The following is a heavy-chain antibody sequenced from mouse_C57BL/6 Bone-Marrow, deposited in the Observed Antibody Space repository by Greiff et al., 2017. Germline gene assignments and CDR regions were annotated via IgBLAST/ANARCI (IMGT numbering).Heavy chain of an antibody. D-gene: IGHD1-1*01. CDR2: ISSDSSSI. Sequence: EVKLVESGAGLVQPGGSLKLSCAASGFTFSGYGMPWVRQAPARGLEWVASISSDSSSIYYADTVKSRFTMARDHAKNTLFLQKTSLRSEDTAMYYGARGNNGSPLDYWGQGTSVTVSS. CDR1: GFTFSGYG. CDR3: ARGNNGSPLDY. J-gene: IGHJ4*01. V-gene: IGHV5-17*01.